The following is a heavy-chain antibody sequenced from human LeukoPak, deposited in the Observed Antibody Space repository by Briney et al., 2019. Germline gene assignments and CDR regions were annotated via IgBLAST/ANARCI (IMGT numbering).Heavy chain of an antibody. CDR1: GFTFSSYA. CDR3: AKGTVRSCSGPSCYPLDS. J-gene: IGHJ4*02. V-gene: IGHV3-23*01. Sequence: PGGSLRLSCAASGFTFSSYAMTWVRQALVKGLEWLSVVTDTGGNTYHADSVKGRFTISRDNSKNTVYLEMNSLRVEDTAVYYCAKGTVRSCSGPSCYPLDSWGQGTLVTVSS. D-gene: IGHD2-15*01. CDR2: VTDTGGNT.